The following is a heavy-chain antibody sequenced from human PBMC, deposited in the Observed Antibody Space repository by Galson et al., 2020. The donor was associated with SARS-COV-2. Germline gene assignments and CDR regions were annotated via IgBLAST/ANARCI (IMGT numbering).Heavy chain of an antibody. CDR1: GFTFSSYA. Sequence: GGSLRLSCAASGFTFSSYAMHWVRQAPGKGLEWVAVISYDGSNKYYADSVKGRFTISRDNSKNTLYLQMNSLRAEDTAVYYCATLRELPRWEPGDYWGQGTLVTVSS. D-gene: IGHD3-10*01. J-gene: IGHJ4*02. V-gene: IGHV3-30*04. CDR2: ISYDGSNK. CDR3: ATLRELPRWEPGDY.